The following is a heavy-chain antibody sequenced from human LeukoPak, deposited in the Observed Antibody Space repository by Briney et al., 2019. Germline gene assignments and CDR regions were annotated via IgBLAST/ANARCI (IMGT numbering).Heavy chain of an antibody. CDR3: AKDRYSTSSTFTINPFDY. CDR1: GFTFNSYG. D-gene: IGHD2-2*01. CDR2: VRSDGGSE. V-gene: IGHV3-30*02. Sequence: GGSLRLSCATSGFTFNSYGMNWVRQAPGKGLEWVAFVRSDGGSEYYADSVKGRFSISRDNSKRTVDLQINSLRLEDTAIYYCAKDRYSTSSTFTINPFDYWGQGILVTVSS. J-gene: IGHJ4*02.